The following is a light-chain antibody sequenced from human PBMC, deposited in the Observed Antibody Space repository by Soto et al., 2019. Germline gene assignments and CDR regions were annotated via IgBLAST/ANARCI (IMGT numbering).Light chain of an antibody. CDR3: QQFNV. V-gene: IGKV1-13*02. Sequence: AIQLTQSPSSLSASVGDRVTITCRASQGIGSALARYQQKPGKAPKLLIYDASSLESGVPSRFSGSGSGTDFTLTISSLQPEDFATYYCQQFNVFGGGTKLDIK. CDR2: DAS. CDR1: QGIGSA. J-gene: IGKJ4*01.